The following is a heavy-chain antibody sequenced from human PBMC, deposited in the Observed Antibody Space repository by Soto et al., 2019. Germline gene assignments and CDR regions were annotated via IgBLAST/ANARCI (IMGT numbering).Heavy chain of an antibody. Sequence: QVQLVQSGAEVKKPGSSVKVSCKASGGTFSSYAISWVRQAPGQGLEWMGGIIPMLNTPSYAQKFQDRVNITADKFTSTAYMELSGLRSEDTAVYYCAKEKSRYDRSGYYRPDYWGQGTLVTVSS. J-gene: IGHJ4*02. CDR3: AKEKSRYDRSGYYRPDY. V-gene: IGHV1-69*06. CDR1: GGTFSSYA. CDR2: IIPMLNTP. D-gene: IGHD3-22*01.